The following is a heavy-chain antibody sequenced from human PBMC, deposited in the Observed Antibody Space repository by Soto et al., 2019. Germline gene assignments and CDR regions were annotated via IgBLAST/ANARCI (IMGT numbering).Heavy chain of an antibody. D-gene: IGHD2-15*01. Sequence: QVQLVQSGAEVKKPGSSVKVSCKASGGTFSSYAISWVRQAPGQGLEWMGGIIPIFGTANYAQKFQGRVTITADESTSTAYMDLSSLRSEDTAVYYCARWCSGGSCYSDRGFDYWGQGTLVTVSS. CDR3: ARWCSGGSCYSDRGFDY. J-gene: IGHJ4*02. V-gene: IGHV1-69*01. CDR1: GGTFSSYA. CDR2: IIPIFGTA.